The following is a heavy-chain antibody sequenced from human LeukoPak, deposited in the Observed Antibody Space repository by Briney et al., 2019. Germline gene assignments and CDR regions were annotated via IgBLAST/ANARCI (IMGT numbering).Heavy chain of an antibody. D-gene: IGHD6-13*01. CDR2: INPNTGDT. J-gene: IGHJ4*02. CDR3: ARDLDSSQDY. CDR1: GYRFIDYF. Sequence: VASVKVSCKASGYRFIDYFIHWVRQAPGQGPECMGWINPNTGDTKYVQKFQGRVTMTRDTSISTAYMELSRLRSDDTAVYYCARDLDSSQDYWGPGAQVTVSS. V-gene: IGHV1-2*02.